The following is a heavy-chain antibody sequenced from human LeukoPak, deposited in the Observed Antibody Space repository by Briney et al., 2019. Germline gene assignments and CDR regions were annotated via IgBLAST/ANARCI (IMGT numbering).Heavy chain of an antibody. CDR1: EYTFTSYD. D-gene: IGHD5-12*01. CDR3: ARGRLVATITGYYYYYMDV. J-gene: IGHJ6*03. CDR2: MNPNSGNT. V-gene: IGHV1-8*03. Sequence: GASVKVSCKTSEYTFTSYDINWVRQATGQGLEWMGWMNPNSGNTGYAQKFQGRVTITRDTSASTAYMELSSLRSEDMAVYYCARGRLVATITGYYYYYMDVWGKGTTVTVSS.